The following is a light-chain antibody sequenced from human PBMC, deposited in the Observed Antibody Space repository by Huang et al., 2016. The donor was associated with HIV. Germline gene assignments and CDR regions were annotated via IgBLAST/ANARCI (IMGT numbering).Light chain of an antibody. CDR2: AAS. CDR1: QAIRND. Sequence: AIQMTHSPSSLSASVGDRVTITCRASQAIRNDLGWYQHRPGKAPKLLIYAASELQSGVPLRFRGSGSGTDFTLTISSLQPEDVGTYYCLQDFNYPRTFGQGTTVKI. J-gene: IGKJ1*01. V-gene: IGKV1-6*01. CDR3: LQDFNYPRT.